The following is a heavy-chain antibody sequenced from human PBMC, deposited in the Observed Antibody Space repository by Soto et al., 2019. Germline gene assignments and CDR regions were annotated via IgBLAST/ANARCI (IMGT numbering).Heavy chain of an antibody. CDR3: ARLSSGWYEGYSDY. V-gene: IGHV4-39*01. Sequence: QLQLQESGPGLVKPSETLSLTCTVSGGSISRNNYHWGWIRQPPGKGLEWIGSISYSGNTYYSPSLKSRPAMSVDKSKSQFSLNLNSVTAAETAVYYCARLSSGWYEGYSDYWGQGILVTVSS. CDR1: GGSISRNNYH. J-gene: IGHJ4*02. D-gene: IGHD6-19*01. CDR2: ISYSGNT.